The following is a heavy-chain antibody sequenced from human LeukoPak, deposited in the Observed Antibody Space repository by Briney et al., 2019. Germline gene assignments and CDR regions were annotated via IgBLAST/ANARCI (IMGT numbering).Heavy chain of an antibody. D-gene: IGHD1-26*01. CDR3: ARDVAVGATDAFDI. Sequence: GGSLRLSCAGSGFTFSSYWMAWVRQGPGKGLEWVANIKQDGGEIYYVDSVKGRFTISRGNSKNTLYLQMNSLRAEDTAVYYCARDVAVGATDAFDIWGQGTMVTVSS. V-gene: IGHV3-7*01. CDR1: GFTFSSYW. CDR2: IKQDGGEI. J-gene: IGHJ3*02.